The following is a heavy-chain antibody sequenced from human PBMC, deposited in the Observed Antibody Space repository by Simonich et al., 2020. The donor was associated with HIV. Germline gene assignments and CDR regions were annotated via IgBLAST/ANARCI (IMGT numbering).Heavy chain of an antibody. CDR2: IYYTGIT. V-gene: IGHV4-34*11. J-gene: IGHJ4*02. CDR3: ARGLVLSSWAPFHY. CDR1: GGSFSSYY. Sequence: QVHLQQWGAGLLKPSETLSLTCAVYGGSFSSYYWSWIRRPPGKGLEWIGHIYYTGITKYNPPLKRRFTIPVDTAKNQCSLNLTSVTAADTAVYYCARGLVLSSWAPFHYWGQGTLVTVSS. D-gene: IGHD6-13*01.